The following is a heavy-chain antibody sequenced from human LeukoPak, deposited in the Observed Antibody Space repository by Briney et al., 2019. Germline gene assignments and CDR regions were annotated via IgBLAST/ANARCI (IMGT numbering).Heavy chain of an antibody. Sequence: PSQTLSLTCTVSGGSISSGDYYWSWIRQPPGKGLEWIGYIYHSGSTFYNPSLLSRVTISIDTSKNQFSLKLSSVTAADTAVYYCARQGVGYYDSSGPGSYYYYGMDVWGQGTTVTVSS. V-gene: IGHV4-30-4*01. D-gene: IGHD3-22*01. CDR2: IYHSGST. CDR3: ARQGVGYYDSSGPGSYYYYGMDV. J-gene: IGHJ6*02. CDR1: GGSISSGDYY.